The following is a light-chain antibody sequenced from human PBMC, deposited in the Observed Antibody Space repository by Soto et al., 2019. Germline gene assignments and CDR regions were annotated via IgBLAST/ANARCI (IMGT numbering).Light chain of an antibody. CDR1: SSDVGGYNY. CDR2: DVS. V-gene: IGLV2-11*01. CDR3: CSYAGIHVV. Sequence: QSVLTQPRSVSGSPGQSVTISCTGTSSDVGGYNYVSWYQQHPDKAPKLMIYDVSKRPSGVPDRFSGSKSGNTASLTISGLQAEDEADYYCCSYAGIHVVFGGGTKVTVL. J-gene: IGLJ2*01.